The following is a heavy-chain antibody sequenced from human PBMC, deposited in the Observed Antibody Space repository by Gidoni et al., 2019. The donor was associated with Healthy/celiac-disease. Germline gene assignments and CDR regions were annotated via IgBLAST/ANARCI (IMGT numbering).Heavy chain of an antibody. CDR1: GFTFSSYW. J-gene: IGHJ4*02. Sequence: EVQLVESGGGLVQPGGSLRLSCAAPGFTFSSYWMHWGRQAPGKGLAWVPRINSDGSSTSYADSVKGRFTISRDNAKNTLYLQMNSLRAEDTAVYYCARAAAGFFDYWGQGTLVTVSS. CDR3: ARAAAGFFDY. CDR2: INSDGSST. V-gene: IGHV3-74*01. D-gene: IGHD6-13*01.